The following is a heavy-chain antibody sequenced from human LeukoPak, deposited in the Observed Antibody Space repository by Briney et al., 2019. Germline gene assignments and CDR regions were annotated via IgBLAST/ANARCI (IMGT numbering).Heavy chain of an antibody. D-gene: IGHD1-1*01. CDR3: ARTFGTTYYFDY. J-gene: IGHJ4*02. Sequence: GGSLRLSCAASGFTFSSYGMHWVRPAPGMGLEWVAVIWYDGSNKYYADSVKGRFTISRDNSKNTLYLQMNSLRAEDTAVYYCARTFGTTYYFDYWGQGTLVTVSS. CDR2: IWYDGSNK. V-gene: IGHV3-33*01. CDR1: GFTFSSYG.